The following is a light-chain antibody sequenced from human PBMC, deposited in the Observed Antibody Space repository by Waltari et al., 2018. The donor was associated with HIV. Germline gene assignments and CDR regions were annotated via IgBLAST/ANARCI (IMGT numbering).Light chain of an antibody. CDR3: ATWDDSLNGWV. V-gene: IGLV1-44*01. CDR1: SSNIGSTP. J-gene: IGLJ3*02. CDR2: SND. Sequence: QSVLTQPPSASGTPGQRVTISCSGRSSNIGSTPLSWYHQVPGTAPKVLIYSNDDRPSGVPDRFSGSKSGTSASLAISGLQSEDEADYYCATWDDSLNGWVFGGGTKVTVL.